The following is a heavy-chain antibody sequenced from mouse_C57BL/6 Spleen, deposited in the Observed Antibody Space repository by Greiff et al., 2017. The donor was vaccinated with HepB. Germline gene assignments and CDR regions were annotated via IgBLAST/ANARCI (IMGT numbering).Heavy chain of an antibody. V-gene: IGHV1-66*01. Sequence: IQLQQSGPELVKPGASVKISCKASGYSFTSYYIHWVKQRPGQGLEWIGWIYPGSGNTKYNEKFKGKATLTADTSSSTAYMQLSSLTSEDSAVYYCARGGYYGSIDYWGQGTTLTVSS. D-gene: IGHD1-1*01. CDR1: GYSFTSYY. J-gene: IGHJ2*01. CDR3: ARGGYYGSIDY. CDR2: IYPGSGNT.